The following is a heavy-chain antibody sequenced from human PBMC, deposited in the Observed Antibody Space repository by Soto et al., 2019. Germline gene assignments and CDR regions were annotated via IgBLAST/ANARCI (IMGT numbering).Heavy chain of an antibody. Sequence: PGGSLRLSCTASGFTIGTHAMNWVRQAPGKGLEWVSTISSSSSGTFYADSVKGRFSISRDNWKNTLSLQMNSLRAEDSAVYYCAKIAVQRGDTDFWGQGTLVTVPQ. V-gene: IGHV3-23*01. J-gene: IGHJ4*02. CDR1: GFTIGTHA. D-gene: IGHD2-21*02. CDR3: AKIAVQRGDTDF. CDR2: ISSSSSGT.